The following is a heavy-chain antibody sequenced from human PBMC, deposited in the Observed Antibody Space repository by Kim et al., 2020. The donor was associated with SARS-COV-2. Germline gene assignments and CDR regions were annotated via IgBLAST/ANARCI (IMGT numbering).Heavy chain of an antibody. Sequence: SVKVSCKASGGTFSNYAITWVRQAPGQGLECMGGIIPLFGTANYAQKFQGRVTITADESTSTAYMELSSLRSEDTAVYYCARAGYSSSWYYYYGMDVWGQGTTVTVSS. D-gene: IGHD6-13*01. J-gene: IGHJ6*02. V-gene: IGHV1-69*13. CDR3: ARAGYSSSWYYYYGMDV. CDR2: IIPLFGTA. CDR1: GGTFSNYA.